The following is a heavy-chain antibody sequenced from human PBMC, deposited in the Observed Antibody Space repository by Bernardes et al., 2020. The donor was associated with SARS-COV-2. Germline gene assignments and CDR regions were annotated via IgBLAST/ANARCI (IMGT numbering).Heavy chain of an antibody. CDR3: ARDSSGWSDDAFDI. Sequence: ASVKVSCKASGYSFTGYFIHWVRQAPGQGLEWMGWINPDNGDTKFAEKFQGRVTLTRDTSISTGYMELSRLRSDDTAVYYCARDSSGWSDDAFDILGQGTMVTVSS. V-gene: IGHV1-2*02. J-gene: IGHJ3*02. D-gene: IGHD6-19*01. CDR2: INPDNGDT. CDR1: GYSFTGYF.